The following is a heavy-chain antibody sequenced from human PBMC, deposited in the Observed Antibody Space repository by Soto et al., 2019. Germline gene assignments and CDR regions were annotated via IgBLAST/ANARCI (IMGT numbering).Heavy chain of an antibody. CDR1: GSTFFTYG. J-gene: IGHJ5*02. V-gene: IGHV1-18*01. Sequence: QVQLVQSGAEVKKPGASVKVSCKASGSTFFTYGITWVRQAPGQGLEWMGWISTYDGNTDYAQKLPGRVTMTTDTATRTAYMELRSLRSDDTAVYYCARKSSRSSWFDPWGQGTLVTVSS. D-gene: IGHD6-6*01. CDR2: ISTYDGNT. CDR3: ARKSSRSSWFDP.